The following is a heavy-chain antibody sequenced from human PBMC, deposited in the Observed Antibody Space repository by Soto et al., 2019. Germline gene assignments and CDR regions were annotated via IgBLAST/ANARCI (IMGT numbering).Heavy chain of an antibody. CDR1: GGSISSGGYY. Sequence: QVQLQESGPGLVKPSQTLSLTCAVSGGSISSGGYYWSWIRQHPGKGLEWIGYIYYSGSTYYNPSLKSRVTISVDTSKNQFSLKLSSVTAADTAVYYCAREPRYGSGHPYYGMDVWGQGTTVTVSS. J-gene: IGHJ6*02. CDR2: IYYSGST. D-gene: IGHD3-10*01. V-gene: IGHV4-31*11. CDR3: AREPRYGSGHPYYGMDV.